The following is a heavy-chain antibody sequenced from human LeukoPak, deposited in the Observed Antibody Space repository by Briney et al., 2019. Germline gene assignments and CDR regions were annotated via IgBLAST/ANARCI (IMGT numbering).Heavy chain of an antibody. CDR1: GFTFSSYG. V-gene: IGHV3-30*18. Sequence: QPGRSLRLSCAASGFTFSSYGMHWVRQAPGKGLEWVAVISYDGSNKYYADSVKGRFTISRDNSKNTLYLQMNSLRAEDTAVYYCAKGHRSNYYYGMDVWGQGTTVTVSS. CDR3: AKGHRSNYYYGMDV. CDR2: ISYDGSNK. J-gene: IGHJ6*02.